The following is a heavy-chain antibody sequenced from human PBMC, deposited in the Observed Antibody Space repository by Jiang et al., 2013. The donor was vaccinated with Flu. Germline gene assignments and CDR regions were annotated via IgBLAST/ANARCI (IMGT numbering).Heavy chain of an antibody. V-gene: IGHV4-39*07. CDR3: ARDATVATAYYYGMDV. CDR2: IYYSGST. J-gene: IGHJ6*02. CDR1: GGSISSSSYY. D-gene: IGHD4-11*01. Sequence: VLLKPSETLSLTCTVSGGSISSSSYYWGWIRQPPGKGLEWIGSIYYSGSTYYNPSLKSRVTISVDTSKNQFSLKLSSVTAADTAVYYCARDATVATAYYYGMDVWGQGTTVTVSS.